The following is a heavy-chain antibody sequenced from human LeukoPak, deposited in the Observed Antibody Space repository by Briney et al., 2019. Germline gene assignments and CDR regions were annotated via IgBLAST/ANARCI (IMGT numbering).Heavy chain of an antibody. CDR3: ARRVRSADHRCDY. V-gene: IGHV4-61*09. D-gene: IGHD1-14*01. CDR1: GGSISSGSYY. J-gene: IGHJ4*02. CDR2: IYTSGSA. Sequence: PSETLSLTCTVSGGSISSGSYYWSWIRQPAGKGLEWIGHIYTSGSANYNPSLKSRLTMSVDTSKNQFSLQVTSVTAADTAVYYCARRVRSADHRCDYWGQGTLVTVSS.